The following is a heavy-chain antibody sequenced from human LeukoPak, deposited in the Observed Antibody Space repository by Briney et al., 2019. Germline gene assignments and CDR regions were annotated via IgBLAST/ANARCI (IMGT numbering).Heavy chain of an antibody. Sequence: SETLSLTCTVSGGSISVSSYYWGWIRQPPGKGLEWIGTIFYSGDTYYSPSLKSRVTISVDTSKNQFSLKLTSVTAADTAVYYCAREGGFYRPLDYSGQGTLVTVSS. V-gene: IGHV4-39*07. J-gene: IGHJ4*02. CDR3: AREGGFYRPLDY. CDR1: GGSISVSSYY. CDR2: IFYSGDT. D-gene: IGHD6-25*01.